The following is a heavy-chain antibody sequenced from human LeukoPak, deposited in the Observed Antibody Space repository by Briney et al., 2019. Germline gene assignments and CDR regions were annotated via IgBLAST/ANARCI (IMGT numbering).Heavy chain of an antibody. D-gene: IGHD3-10*01. CDR1: VYTFTSYG. V-gene: IGHV1-18*01. J-gene: IGHJ4*02. Sequence: GASVKVSCKASVYTFTSYGISWVRQAPGQGREWMGWISGYNGKTNYAQNLQGRVTLTTDTSTRTHSIDQSTLRAAETPVYYCATDYRDVLLWFGELSKWGPGTLVTVSS. CDR3: ATDYRDVLLWFGELSK. CDR2: ISGYNGKT.